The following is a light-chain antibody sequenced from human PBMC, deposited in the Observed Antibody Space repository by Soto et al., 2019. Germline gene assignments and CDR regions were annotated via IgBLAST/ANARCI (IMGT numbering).Light chain of an antibody. CDR2: DVS. Sequence: QSALTQPASVSGSPGQSITISCTGTSSDIGGYNYVSWYQQHPGKAPKLMIYDVSNRPSGVSNRFSGSKSGNTASLTISGLQAEDEADYYCSSYASTMANVFGTGTKLTVL. J-gene: IGLJ1*01. V-gene: IGLV2-14*03. CDR1: SSDIGGYNY. CDR3: SSYASTMANV.